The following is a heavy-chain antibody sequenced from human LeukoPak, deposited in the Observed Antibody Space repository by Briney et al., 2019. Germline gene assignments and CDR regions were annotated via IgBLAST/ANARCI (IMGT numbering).Heavy chain of an antibody. CDR1: GYTFTSYG. V-gene: IGHV1-18*01. Sequence: ASVKVSCKASGYTFTSYGISWVRQAPGQGLEWMGWISAYKGNTNYAQKLQGRVTMTTDTSTSTAYMELRSLRSDDTAVYYCATHSDYYGSGSRDYYYYGMDVWGQGTTVTVSS. CDR3: ATHSDYYGSGSRDYYYYGMDV. J-gene: IGHJ6*02. CDR2: ISAYKGNT. D-gene: IGHD3-10*01.